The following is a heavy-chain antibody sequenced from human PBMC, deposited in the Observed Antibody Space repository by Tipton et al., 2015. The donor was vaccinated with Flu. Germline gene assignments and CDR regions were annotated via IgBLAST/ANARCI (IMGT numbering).Heavy chain of an antibody. CDR3: ARGPDYAKTGY. D-gene: IGHD4-17*01. J-gene: IGHJ4*02. V-gene: IGHV4-59*12. CDR2: VSYRGST. Sequence: WIRQPPGKGLESIGYVSYRGSTDYNPSLKSRVTISVDTSKNQFSLKLSSVTAADTAVYYCARGPDYAKTGYWGQGTLVTVSS.